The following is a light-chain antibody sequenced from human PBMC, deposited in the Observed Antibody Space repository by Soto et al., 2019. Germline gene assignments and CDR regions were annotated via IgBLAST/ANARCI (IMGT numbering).Light chain of an antibody. Sequence: QSALTQPASVSGSPGQSITISCTGTSSDVGGYNYVSWYQHHPGKAPKPIIYDVTNRPSGVSNPFSGPKSGNTASLTNSGLQTGDEADYYFIPYTTCNTRQIVLGTGNKLAVL. V-gene: IGLV2-14*03. CDR3: IPYTTCNTRQIV. CDR1: SSDVGGYNY. J-gene: IGLJ1*01. CDR2: DVT.